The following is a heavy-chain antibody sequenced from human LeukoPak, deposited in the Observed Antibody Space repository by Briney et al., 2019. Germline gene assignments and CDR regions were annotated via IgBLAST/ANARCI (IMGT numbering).Heavy chain of an antibody. D-gene: IGHD6-6*01. CDR3: ARGPNSNWSGLDF. Sequence: GGSLRLSCTASGFSFSGHWTHCARQLPGEGLVWVSRISPTGSTTSYADSVKGRFTVSRDNAKNTLYLQVNNLRAEDTAVYYCARGPNSNWSGLDFWGQGALLTVSS. J-gene: IGHJ4*02. CDR1: GFSFSGHW. V-gene: IGHV3-74*01. CDR2: ISPTGSTT.